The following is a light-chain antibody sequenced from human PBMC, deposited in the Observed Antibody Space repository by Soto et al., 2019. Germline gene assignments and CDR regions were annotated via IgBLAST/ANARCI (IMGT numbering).Light chain of an antibody. J-gene: IGKJ3*01. CDR1: QSVSRY. CDR2: DTS. V-gene: IGKV3-11*01. Sequence: EIVLTQSPATLSLSPGEGATLSCRASQSVSRYLPWYQQKPGQAPRLLIYDTSTRAIGIPARFSGSGSGTDFTLSISSLEPEDSAVYYCRQGTNLPLLTFGPGTKVDI. CDR3: RQGTNLPLLT.